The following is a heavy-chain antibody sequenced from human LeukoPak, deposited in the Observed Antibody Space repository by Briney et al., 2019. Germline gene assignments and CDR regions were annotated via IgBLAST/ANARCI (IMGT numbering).Heavy chain of an antibody. D-gene: IGHD3-10*01. CDR3: ARAGSHWHYVY. CDR1: GFTFSGFS. Sequence: PGGSLRLSCAASGFTFSGFSMSWARQSPTKGLEWVANIKQDGGERYYVDSVKGRFTISRDNAKNSLSLQMNNLRVEDTAVYYCARAGSHWHYVYWGQGTVVTVSS. J-gene: IGHJ4*02. CDR2: IKQDGGER. V-gene: IGHV3-7*01.